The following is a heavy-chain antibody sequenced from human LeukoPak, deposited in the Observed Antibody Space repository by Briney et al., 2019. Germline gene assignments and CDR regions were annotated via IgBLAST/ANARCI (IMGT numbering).Heavy chain of an antibody. J-gene: IGHJ4*02. V-gene: IGHV4-61*03. CDR2: IYNGGST. CDR3: ASETPGGSVGFDY. CDR1: GDSVSSNSHY. Sequence: SETLSLTCAVSGDSVSSNSHYWMWIRQPPGKELEWIGCIYNGGSTNSNPSLKSRAIISVTTSKKHFSLKLNSVTAADTAVYYCASETPGGSVGFDYWGQGTPGTVSS. D-gene: IGHD2-15*01.